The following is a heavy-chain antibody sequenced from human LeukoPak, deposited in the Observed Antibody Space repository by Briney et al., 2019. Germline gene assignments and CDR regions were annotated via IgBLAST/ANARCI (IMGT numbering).Heavy chain of an antibody. CDR2: ISSSSSTI. D-gene: IGHD4-17*01. J-gene: IGHJ6*03. Sequence: GGSLRLSCAASGFTFSSYSMNWVRQAPGKGLEWVSYISSSSSTIYYANSVKGRFSISRDNGKNSLYLQMNSLRAEDTAVYYCASWTVTTQYYYYYYYIDVWGKGTTVTVSS. V-gene: IGHV3-48*01. CDR3: ASWTVTTQYYYYYYYIDV. CDR1: GFTFSSYS.